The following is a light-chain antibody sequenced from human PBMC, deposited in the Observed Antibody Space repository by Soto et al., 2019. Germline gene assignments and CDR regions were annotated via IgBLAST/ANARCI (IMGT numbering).Light chain of an antibody. V-gene: IGKV3-15*01. CDR3: LQHQSYPYT. Sequence: ETVMTQSPATLSVSPGERATLSCRASQSVSSNLAWYQQKPGQSPRLLINGASTRATGIPARFSGSGSGTEFTLTISSLQPEDFATYFCLQHQSYPYTFGQGTKLEIK. CDR1: QSVSSN. CDR2: GAS. J-gene: IGKJ2*01.